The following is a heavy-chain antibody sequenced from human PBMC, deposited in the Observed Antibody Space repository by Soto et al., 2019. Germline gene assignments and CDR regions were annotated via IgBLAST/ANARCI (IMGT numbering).Heavy chain of an antibody. Sequence: GGSLRLSCAASGFTFSSYSMNWVRQAPGKGLEWVSSISSSSSYIYYADSVKGRFTISRDNAKNSLYLQMNSLRAEYTAVYYCAREDIVVVVAARSMDVWGQGTTVTVSS. CDR2: ISSSSSYI. D-gene: IGHD2-15*01. CDR1: GFTFSSYS. CDR3: AREDIVVVVAARSMDV. J-gene: IGHJ6*02. V-gene: IGHV3-21*01.